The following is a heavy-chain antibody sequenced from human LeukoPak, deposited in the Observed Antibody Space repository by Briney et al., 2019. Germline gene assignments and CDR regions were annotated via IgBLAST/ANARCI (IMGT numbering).Heavy chain of an antibody. CDR3: ARVGYSSGWYSWGYYYYMDV. V-gene: IGHV1-18*01. CDR2: ISAYNGNT. CDR1: GYTFTSYG. J-gene: IGHJ6*03. D-gene: IGHD6-19*01. Sequence: ASVKVSCKASGYTFTSYGISWVRQAPGQGLEWMGWISAYNGNTNYAQKLQGRVTMTTDTSTSTAYMELRSLRSDDTAVYYCARVGYSSGWYSWGYYYYMDVWGKGTTVTVSS.